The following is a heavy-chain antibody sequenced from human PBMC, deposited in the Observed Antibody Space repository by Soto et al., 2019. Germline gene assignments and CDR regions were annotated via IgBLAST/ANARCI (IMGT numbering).Heavy chain of an antibody. Sequence: GESLKISCKGSGYSFTSYWISWVRQMPGKGLEWMGRIDPSDSYTNYSPSFQGHVTISADKSISTAYLQWSSLKASDTAMYYCARSIKGYCSSFSCPRYYHYGTDFWCPTPTVT. CDR1: GYSFTSYW. CDR3: ARSIKGYCSSFSCPRYYHYGTDF. CDR2: IDPSDSYT. V-gene: IGHV5-10-1*01. D-gene: IGHD2-2*01. J-gene: IGHJ6*02.